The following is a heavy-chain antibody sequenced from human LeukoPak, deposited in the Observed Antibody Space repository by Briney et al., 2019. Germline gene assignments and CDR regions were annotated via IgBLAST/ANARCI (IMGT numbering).Heavy chain of an antibody. CDR3: ATTAGHGG. D-gene: IGHD1-1*01. V-gene: IGHV1-69*05. J-gene: IGHJ4*02. CDR2: IIPIFGTA. Sequence: SVKVSCKASGYTFTNYGISWVRQAPGQGLEWMGGIIPIFGTANYAQKFQGRVTITTDESTSTAYMELSSLRSEDTAVYYCATTAGHGGWGQGTLVTVSS. CDR1: GYTFTNYG.